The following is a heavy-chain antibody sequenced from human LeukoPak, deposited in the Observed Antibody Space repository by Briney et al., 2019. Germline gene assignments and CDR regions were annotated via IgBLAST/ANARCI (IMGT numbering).Heavy chain of an antibody. D-gene: IGHD3-22*01. V-gene: IGHV4-59*05. Sequence: SETLSLTCTVSGGSISSYYWNWIRQPPGKGLEWIGSIYYSGSTYYNPSLKSRVTISVDTSKNQFSLKLSSVTAADTAVYYCARHGYYYGSSGYYSASAFDIWGQGTMVTVSS. CDR3: ARHGYYYGSSGYYSASAFDI. CDR2: IYYSGST. CDR1: GGSISSYY. J-gene: IGHJ3*02.